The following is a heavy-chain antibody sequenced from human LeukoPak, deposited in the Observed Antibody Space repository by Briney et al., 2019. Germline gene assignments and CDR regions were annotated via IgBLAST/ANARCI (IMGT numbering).Heavy chain of an antibody. CDR3: VSRYNSDPDY. V-gene: IGHV3-23*01. J-gene: IGHJ4*02. Sequence: GGSLRLSCAASGFTFSSYAMSWVRQAPGKGLDWVSAISGSGGSTYYTDSVKGRFTISRDNSKNTLYLQMESLRAEDTALYYCVSRYNSDPDYWGQGTLVTVSS. CDR1: GFTFSSYA. CDR2: ISGSGGST. D-gene: IGHD2/OR15-2a*01.